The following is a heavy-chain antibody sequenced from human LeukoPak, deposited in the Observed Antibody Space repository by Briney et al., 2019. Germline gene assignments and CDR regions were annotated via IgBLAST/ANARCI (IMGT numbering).Heavy chain of an antibody. Sequence: GGSLRLSCAASGFTFSSYSMNWVRQAPGKGPEWVSSISSSSSYIYYADSVKGRFTISRDNSKNTLYLQMNSLRAEDTAVYYCAKYAFGGGSWNYWGQGTLVTVSS. V-gene: IGHV3-21*04. CDR3: AKYAFGGGSWNY. J-gene: IGHJ4*02. D-gene: IGHD2-15*01. CDR1: GFTFSSYS. CDR2: ISSSSSYI.